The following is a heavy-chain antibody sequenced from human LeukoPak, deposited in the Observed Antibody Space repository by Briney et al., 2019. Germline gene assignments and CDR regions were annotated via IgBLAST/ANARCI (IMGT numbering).Heavy chain of an antibody. CDR3: ASPPRYYYDSSGYYYYY. D-gene: IGHD3-22*01. Sequence: ASVKVSCKASGYTFTSYGISWVRQAPGQGLEWMGGIIPIFGTANYAQKFQGRVTITADESTSTAYMELSSLRSEDTAVYYCASPPRYYYDSSGYYYYYWGQGTLVTVSS. CDR2: IIPIFGTA. V-gene: IGHV1-69*13. CDR1: GYTFTSYG. J-gene: IGHJ4*02.